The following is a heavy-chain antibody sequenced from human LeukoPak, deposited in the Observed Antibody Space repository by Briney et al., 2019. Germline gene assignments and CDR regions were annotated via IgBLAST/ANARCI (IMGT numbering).Heavy chain of an antibody. Sequence: GGSLRLSCAASGFTFSSYAMSWVRQAPGKGLEWVSAISGSGGSTYYADSVKGRFTISRDNSKNTLYLQMNSLRAEDTAVYYCAKGQAAHEQQPGNWFGYYYGMDVWGQGTTVTVSS. D-gene: IGHD6-13*01. CDR2: ISGSGGST. CDR3: AKGQAAHEQQPGNWFGYYYGMDV. CDR1: GFTFSSYA. J-gene: IGHJ6*02. V-gene: IGHV3-23*01.